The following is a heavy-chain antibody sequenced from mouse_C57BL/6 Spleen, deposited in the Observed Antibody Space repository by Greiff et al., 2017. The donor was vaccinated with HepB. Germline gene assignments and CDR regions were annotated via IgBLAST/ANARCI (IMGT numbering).Heavy chain of an antibody. Sequence: QVQLKQSGAELARPGASVKLSCKASGYTFTSYGISWVKQRTGQGLEWIGEIYPRSGNTYYNEKFKGKATLTADKSSRTAYMELRSLTSEDSAVYFCAIPLYYDYDWFAYWGQGTLVTVSA. V-gene: IGHV1-81*01. CDR1: GYTFTSYG. CDR3: AIPLYYDYDWFAY. D-gene: IGHD2-4*01. J-gene: IGHJ3*01. CDR2: IYPRSGNT.